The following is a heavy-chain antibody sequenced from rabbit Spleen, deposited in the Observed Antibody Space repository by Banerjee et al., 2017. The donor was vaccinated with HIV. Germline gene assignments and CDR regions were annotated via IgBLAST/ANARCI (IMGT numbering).Heavy chain of an antibody. CDR3: ARDANNHSRLTRLEL. D-gene: IGHD4-1*01. CDR1: GFSFSSKYY. J-gene: IGHJ3*01. CDR2: IATITGKT. V-gene: IGHV1S40*01. Sequence: QSLEESGGDLVKPGASLTLTCTASGFSFSSKYYMCWVRQAPGKGLEWIGCIATITGKTFYATWAKGRFTISRASSTTVFLQVTRLTVADTATYFCARDANNHSRLTRLELWGPGTLVTVS.